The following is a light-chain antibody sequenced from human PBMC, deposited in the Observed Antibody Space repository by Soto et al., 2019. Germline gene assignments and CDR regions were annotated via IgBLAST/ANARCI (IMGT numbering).Light chain of an antibody. CDR3: QTWGTGIVL. Sequence: QSVLTQSPSASASLGASVNLTCTLSSGHSSYVIAWHQQQPEKGPRYLMKLNSDGSHNKGDGIPDRFSGSSSGAERYLTISSLQSEDEADYYCQTWGTGIVLFGGGTKLTVL. CDR1: SGHSSYV. V-gene: IGLV4-69*01. CDR2: LNSDGSH. J-gene: IGLJ2*01.